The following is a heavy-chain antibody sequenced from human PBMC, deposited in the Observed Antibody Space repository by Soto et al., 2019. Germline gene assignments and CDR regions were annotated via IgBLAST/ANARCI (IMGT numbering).Heavy chain of an antibody. CDR2: FDPEDGET. Sequence: ASVKVSCKVSGYTLTELSMHWARQAPGKGLEWMGGFDPEDGETIYAQKFQGRVTMTEDTSTDTAYMELSSLRSEDTAVYYFATPRLGDPWNRYYFDYWGQGTLVTVSS. CDR1: GYTLTELS. V-gene: IGHV1-24*01. D-gene: IGHD4-17*01. CDR3: ATPRLGDPWNRYYFDY. J-gene: IGHJ4*02.